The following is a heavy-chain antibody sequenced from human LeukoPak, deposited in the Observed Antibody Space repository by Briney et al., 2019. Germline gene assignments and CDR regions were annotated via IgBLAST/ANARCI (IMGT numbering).Heavy chain of an antibody. CDR3: AKGHSESYYSYYMDV. Sequence: GGSLRLSCAASGFTFSSFGMHWVRQAPGKGLEWVTFIWYDGNKKYYADSVKGRFTISRDNSKNTLYLQMNSLRSEDTAVYYCAKGHSESYYSYYMDVSTKGTTVNGSS. V-gene: IGHV3-30*02. CDR1: GFTFSSFG. CDR2: IWYDGNKK. D-gene: IGHD1-26*01. J-gene: IGHJ6*03.